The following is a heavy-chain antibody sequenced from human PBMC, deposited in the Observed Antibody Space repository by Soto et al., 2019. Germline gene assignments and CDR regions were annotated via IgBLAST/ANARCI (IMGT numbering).Heavy chain of an antibody. CDR3: ESRDPGTSVDY. CDR2: IYRTGST. CDR1: GGSFTSNNW. Sequence: LSLTCAVSGGSFTSNNWWTWVRQPPGQGLEWIGEIYRTGSTNYNPSLKSRVTISLDKSENQFSLKVTSLTAADTAVYYCESRDPGTSVDYWGQGTLVTVSS. V-gene: IGHV4-4*02. D-gene: IGHD1-7*01. J-gene: IGHJ4*02.